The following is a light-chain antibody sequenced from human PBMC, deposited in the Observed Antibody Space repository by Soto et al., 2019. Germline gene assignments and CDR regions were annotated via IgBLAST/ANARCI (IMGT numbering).Light chain of an antibody. CDR1: QSISSW. Sequence: DIQMTQSPSTLSASVGDRVTITCRASQSISSWLAWYQQKPGKAPNLLIYDASSLESGVASRFRGSGSETEFTLTISGLQPDDFATYYCQQFIDGWTFGQGTKVDIK. CDR2: DAS. CDR3: QQFIDGWT. V-gene: IGKV1-5*01. J-gene: IGKJ1*01.